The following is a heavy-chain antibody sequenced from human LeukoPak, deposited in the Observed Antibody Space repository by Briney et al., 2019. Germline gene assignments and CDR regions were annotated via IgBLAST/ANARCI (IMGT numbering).Heavy chain of an antibody. CDR1: GDSISGYY. CDR3: ARSPGYYFDY. D-gene: IGHD3-9*01. CDR2: AYSSWNA. J-gene: IGHJ4*02. V-gene: IGHV4-59*01. Sequence: SETLSLTCTVSGDSISGYYWSWIRQPPGEGLEWIGYAYSSWNANYNPSLKSRVTISVDTSQNQVSLKLSSVTAADTAVYYCARSPGYYFDYWGQGTLVTVSS.